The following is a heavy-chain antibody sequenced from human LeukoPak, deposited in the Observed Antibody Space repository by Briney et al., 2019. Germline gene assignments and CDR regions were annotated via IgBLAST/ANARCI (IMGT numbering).Heavy chain of an antibody. Sequence: PSETLSLTCAVSGVSFSGYYWSWIRQPPGKGLEWIWEINHSGSTNYNPSPKSRVTISADTSNNHFSLKLSSVTAADTAAYYYSSRYCSSTSCYRATNYHQCDLGGQGTRVRVS. J-gene: IGHJ5*02. CDR3: SSRYCSSTSCYRATNYHQCDL. V-gene: IGHV4-34*01. CDR1: GVSFSGYY. D-gene: IGHD2-2*01. CDR2: INHSGST.